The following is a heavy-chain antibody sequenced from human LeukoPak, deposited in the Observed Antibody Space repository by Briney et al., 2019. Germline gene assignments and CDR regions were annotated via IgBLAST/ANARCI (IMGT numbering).Heavy chain of an antibody. D-gene: IGHD3-16*02. V-gene: IGHV4-30-4*02. CDR1: GGSISSGDYY. CDR3: ARVGAGDYVWGSYRLGWFDP. J-gene: IGHJ5*02. CDR2: IYYSGST. Sequence: PSETLSLTCTVSGGSISSGDYYWSWIRQPPGKGLEWIGYIYYSGSTYYNPSLKSRVTISVDTSKNQFSLKLSSVTAADTAVYYCARVGAGDYVWGSYRLGWFDPWGQGTLVTVSS.